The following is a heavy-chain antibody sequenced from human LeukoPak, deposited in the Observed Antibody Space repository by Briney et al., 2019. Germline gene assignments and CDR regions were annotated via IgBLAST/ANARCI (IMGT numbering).Heavy chain of an antibody. J-gene: IGHJ4*02. CDR2: ISSSSSYI. CDR1: GFTFSSYS. CDR3: ARGSELGYCSGGSCYFEY. D-gene: IGHD2-15*01. V-gene: IGHV3-21*01. Sequence: PGGSLRVSCAASGFTFSSYSMNWVRQAPGKGLEWVSIISSSSSYIYYADSVKGRFTISRDNAKNSLYLQMNSLRAEDTAVYYCARGSELGYCSGGSCYFEYWGQGTLVTVSS.